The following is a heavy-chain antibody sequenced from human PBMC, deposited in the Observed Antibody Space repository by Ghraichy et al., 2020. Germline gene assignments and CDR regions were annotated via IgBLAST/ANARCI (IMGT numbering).Heavy chain of an antibody. V-gene: IGHV4-39*01. J-gene: IGHJ4*02. Sequence: SETLSLTCTVSGGSISSSSYYWGWIRQPPGKGLEWIGNIYFGGSTYYNPSLKSRVTISADASKNQFSLKLRSVTAADTAVYYCVSDWTYTHQLYDWGQGTLVTVSS. CDR3: VSDWTYTHQLYD. CDR2: IYFGGST. CDR1: GGSISSSSYY. D-gene: IGHD2/OR15-2a*01.